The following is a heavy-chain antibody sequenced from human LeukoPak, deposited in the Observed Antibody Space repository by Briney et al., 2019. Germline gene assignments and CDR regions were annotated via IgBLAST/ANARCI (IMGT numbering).Heavy chain of an antibody. CDR2: IIPIFGTA. CDR3: ARDGRGDYQNYYYYGMDV. J-gene: IGHJ6*02. D-gene: IGHD4-17*01. CDR1: GGTFSSYA. V-gene: IGHV1-69*13. Sequence: SVKVSCKASGGTFSSYAISWVRLAPGHGLEWMGGIIPIFGTANYAQKFQGRVTITADESTSTAYMELSSLRSEDTAVYYCARDGRGDYQNYYYYGMDVWGQGTTVTVSS.